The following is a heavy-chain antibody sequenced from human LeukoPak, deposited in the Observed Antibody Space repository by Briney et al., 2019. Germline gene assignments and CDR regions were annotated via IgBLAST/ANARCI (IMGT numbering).Heavy chain of an antibody. Sequence: GGSLRLSCAASGLTFSSYSMNWVRQAPGKGLEWVSSISSSSNYIYYADSVKGRFTISRDNAKNSLYLQMNSLRAQDTAVYYCARVRAAAGPEPLDYWGQGTLVTVSS. CDR2: ISSSSNYI. J-gene: IGHJ4*02. D-gene: IGHD6-13*01. CDR3: ARVRAAAGPEPLDY. CDR1: GLTFSSYS. V-gene: IGHV3-21*01.